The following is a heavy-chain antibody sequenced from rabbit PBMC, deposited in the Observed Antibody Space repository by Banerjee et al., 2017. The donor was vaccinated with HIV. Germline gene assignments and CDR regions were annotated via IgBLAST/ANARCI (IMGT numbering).Heavy chain of an antibody. CDR2: IYTGISGTT. V-gene: IGHV1S40*01. CDR1: GFDISSYY. J-gene: IGHJ4*01. CDR3: ARTYFTGSYNPYYFNL. Sequence: QSLEESGGDLVKPGASLTLTCTASGFDISSYYMCWVRQPPGKGLEWIACIYTGISGTTYYASWAKGRFTISKTSSTTVTLQMTSLTAADTATYFCARTYFTGSYNPYYFNLWGPGTLVTVS. D-gene: IGHD5-1*01.